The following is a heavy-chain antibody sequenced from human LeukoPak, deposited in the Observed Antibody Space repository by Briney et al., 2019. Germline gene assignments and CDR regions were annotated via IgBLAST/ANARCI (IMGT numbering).Heavy chain of an antibody. CDR1: GFTFDKYA. J-gene: IGHJ5*02. CDR3: AKEPDPRDNWFDP. D-gene: IGHD1-14*01. V-gene: IGHV3-23*01. Sequence: GGPLRLSCTASGFTFDKYAMEWVRQAPGKGLEWVSAISGSGGSTYYADSVKGRFTISRDNSKNTLYLQMNSLRAEDTAVYYCAKEPDPRDNWFDPWGQGTLVTVSS. CDR2: ISGSGGST.